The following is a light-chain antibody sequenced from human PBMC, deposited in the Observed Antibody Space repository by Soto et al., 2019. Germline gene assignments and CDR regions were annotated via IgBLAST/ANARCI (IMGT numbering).Light chain of an antibody. CDR3: QHYNSYSEA. V-gene: IGKV1-5*03. CDR1: RTISSW. CDR2: KAS. J-gene: IGKJ1*01. Sequence: IQMTQSPSSVSASVGDRVTITCRASRTISSWLAWYQQKPGKAPKLLIYKASTLKSGVPSRFSGSGSGTEFTLTISSLQPDDFATYYCQHYNSYSEAFGQGTKVDIK.